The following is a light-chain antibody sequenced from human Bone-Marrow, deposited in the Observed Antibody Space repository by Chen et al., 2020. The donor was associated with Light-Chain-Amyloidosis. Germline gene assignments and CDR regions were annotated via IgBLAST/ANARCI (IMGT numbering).Light chain of an antibody. CDR2: EVS. Sequence: QSALTQPASVSGSPGQSITISCSGTSTDIGGYNYVSWYQQHPGQAPKLVIYEVSNRPSGVSVRFSGSKSGHTASLTISGLQAEDEAEYFCSAYTRYDWVFGAGTTVTVL. CDR3: SAYTRYDWV. CDR1: STDIGGYNY. J-gene: IGLJ3*02. V-gene: IGLV2-14*01.